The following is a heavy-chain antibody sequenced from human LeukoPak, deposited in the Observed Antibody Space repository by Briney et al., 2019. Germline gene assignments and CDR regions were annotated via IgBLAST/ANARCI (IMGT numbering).Heavy chain of an antibody. D-gene: IGHD3-22*01. CDR3: ARHRDYYDT. CDR1: GASINNNF. CDR2: IYSSGSA. V-gene: IGHV4-59*08. Sequence: SETLSLTCTVSGASINNNFWTWIRQPPGKGPEWIGYIYSSGSANYNPSLKSRVIISGDTSKNQISLNLTSVTAADTAVYFCARHRDYYDTWGHGTLVTVSS. J-gene: IGHJ4*01.